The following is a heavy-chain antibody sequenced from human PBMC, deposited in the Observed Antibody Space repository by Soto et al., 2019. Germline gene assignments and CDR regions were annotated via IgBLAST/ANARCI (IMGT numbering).Heavy chain of an antibody. Sequence: GGSLRLSCAASGFTFSSYGMHWVRQAPGKGLEWVAVIWYDGSNKYYADSVKGRFTISRDNSKNTLYLQMNSLRAEDTAVYYCARDYYDYIWGSPDAFDIWGQGTMVTVSS. CDR2: IWYDGSNK. V-gene: IGHV3-33*01. J-gene: IGHJ3*02. CDR1: GFTFSSYG. CDR3: ARDYYDYIWGSPDAFDI. D-gene: IGHD3-16*01.